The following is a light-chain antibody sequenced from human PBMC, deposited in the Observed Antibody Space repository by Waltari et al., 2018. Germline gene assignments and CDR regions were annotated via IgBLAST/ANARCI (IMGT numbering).Light chain of an antibody. CDR3: QQYNSFSLT. V-gene: IGKV1-5*03. Sequence: DIQITQSPSTLSAYIGDRVTITCRASQSISSWLAWDQQKPGKAPKLLIHKASTLLSGVPSSFHGGVSGTEFTLTISGLQPDDFATYYCQQYNSFSLTFGGGTRVEIK. CDR1: QSISSW. CDR2: KAS. J-gene: IGKJ4*01.